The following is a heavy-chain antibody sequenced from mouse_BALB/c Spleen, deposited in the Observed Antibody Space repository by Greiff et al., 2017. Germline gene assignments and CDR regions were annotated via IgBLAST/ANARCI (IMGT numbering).Heavy chain of an antibody. CDR2: IYPGDGDT. CDR1: GYAFSSYW. V-gene: IGHV1-80*01. CDR3: ARRTYYGSTFYAMDY. D-gene: IGHD1-1*01. J-gene: IGHJ4*01. Sequence: VKLMESGAELVRPGSSVKISCKASGYAFSSYWMNWVKQRPGQGLEWIGQIYPGDGDTNYNGKFKGKATLTADKSSSTAYMQLSSLTSEDSAVYFCARRTYYGSTFYAMDYWGQGTSVTVSS.